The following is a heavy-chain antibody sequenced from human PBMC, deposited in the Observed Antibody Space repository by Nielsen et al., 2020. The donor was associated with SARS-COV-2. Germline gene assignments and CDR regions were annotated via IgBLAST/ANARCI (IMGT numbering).Heavy chain of an antibody. CDR2: IYYSGST. V-gene: IGHV4-59*08. Sequence: SETLSLTCTVSGGSISSYYWNWIRQPPGKGLEWIGYIYYSGSTNYNPSLKSRVTISVDTSKNQFSLKLSSVTAADTAVYYCARTITIFGVVIRGSMDVWGQGTTVTVSS. J-gene: IGHJ6*02. D-gene: IGHD3-3*01. CDR1: GGSISSYY. CDR3: ARTITIFGVVIRGSMDV.